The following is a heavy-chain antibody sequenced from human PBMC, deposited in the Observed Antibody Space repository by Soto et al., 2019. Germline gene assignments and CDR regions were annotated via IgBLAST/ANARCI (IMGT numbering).Heavy chain of an antibody. J-gene: IGHJ6*04. Sequence: QVQLVQSGAEVKKPGSSVKVSCKASGGTFSSYAISWVRQAPGQGLEWMGGIIPIFGTANYAQKFQGRVTITADESTSTAYMELSSLISEDTAVYYCASGDYDFWSGYYPLQDYYYGMDVGGKGTTVTVSS. CDR2: IIPIFGTA. V-gene: IGHV1-69*01. CDR3: ASGDYDFWSGYYPLQDYYYGMDV. CDR1: GGTFSSYA. D-gene: IGHD3-3*01.